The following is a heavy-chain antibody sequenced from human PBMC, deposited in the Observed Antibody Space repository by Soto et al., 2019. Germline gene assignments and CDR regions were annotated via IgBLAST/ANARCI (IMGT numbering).Heavy chain of an antibody. D-gene: IGHD6-19*01. J-gene: IGHJ6*02. CDR3: ARDGLVAGYYYYYYGMDV. CDR1: GFTFSSYS. V-gene: IGHV3-21*01. Sequence: AGGSLRLSCAASGFTFSSYSMNWVRQAPGKGLEWVSSISSSSSYIYYADSVKGRFTISRDNAKNSLYLQMNSLRAEDTAVYYCARDGLVAGYYYYYYGMDVWGQGTTVTVSS. CDR2: ISSSSSYI.